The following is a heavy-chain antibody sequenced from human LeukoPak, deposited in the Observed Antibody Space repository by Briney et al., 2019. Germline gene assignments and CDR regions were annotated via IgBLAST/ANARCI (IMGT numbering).Heavy chain of an antibody. CDR3: AKDRRYCSGGSCYYMDV. J-gene: IGHJ6*03. CDR1: GFIFSSFG. D-gene: IGHD2-15*01. V-gene: IGHV3-30*02. CDR2: IRYDGTNE. Sequence: GGSLRLSCVVSGFIFSSFGMHWVRQAPGKGLEWVAFIRYDGTNEYYGDSVTGRFTISRDNSKNTLYLQMNSLRAEDTAVYYCAKDRRYCSGGSCYYMDVWGKGTTVIVSS.